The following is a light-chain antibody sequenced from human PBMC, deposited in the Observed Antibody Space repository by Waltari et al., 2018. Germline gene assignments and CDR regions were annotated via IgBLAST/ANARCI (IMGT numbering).Light chain of an antibody. Sequence: EVVLTQSPGTLSLSPGERATLSCRASQSLSRSRLAWYKQKPGQAPRLLMYAASRRATGIPDRFSGSGTGTDFSLTVSRVEPEDSAVYYCQQYGSSVMYTFGQGTKLEIQ. CDR1: QSLSRSR. CDR3: QQYGSSVMYT. J-gene: IGKJ2*01. V-gene: IGKV3-20*01. CDR2: AAS.